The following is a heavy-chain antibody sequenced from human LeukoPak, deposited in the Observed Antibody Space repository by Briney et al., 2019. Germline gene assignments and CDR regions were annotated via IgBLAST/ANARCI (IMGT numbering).Heavy chain of an antibody. V-gene: IGHV3-30-3*01. CDR1: GFTFSSYA. CDR3: AKDPPKTGTTIRDAFDI. CDR2: ISYDGSNK. D-gene: IGHD1-1*01. Sequence: GGSLRLSCAASGFTFSSYAMSWVRQAPGKGLEWVAVISYDGSNKYYADSVKGRFTISRDNSKNTLYLQMNRLRAEDTAVYYCAKDPPKTGTTIRDAFDIWGRGTMVTVSS. J-gene: IGHJ3*02.